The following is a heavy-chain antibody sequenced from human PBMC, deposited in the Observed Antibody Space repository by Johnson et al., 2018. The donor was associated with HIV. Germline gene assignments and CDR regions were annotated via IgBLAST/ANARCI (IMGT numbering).Heavy chain of an antibody. D-gene: IGHD3-10*01. V-gene: IGHV3-11*04. CDR3: AKSSSATYYGDAFDM. CDR2: ISSSGSTT. Sequence: QVQLVESGGGLVKPGGSLRLSCAASGFTFSDYYMSWIRQAPGKGLEWVSYISSSGSTTYYADSVKGRFTISRDNAKNSLYLQMNSLRPEDTAVYYCAKSSSATYYGDAFDMWGQGTMVTVSS. CDR1: GFTFSDYY. J-gene: IGHJ3*02.